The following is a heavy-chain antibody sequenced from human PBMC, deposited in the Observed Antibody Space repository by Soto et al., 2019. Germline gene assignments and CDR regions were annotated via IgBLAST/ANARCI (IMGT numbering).Heavy chain of an antibody. CDR1: GFSLSTPGVG. CDR2: IYWDDDK. CDR3: AHRSTIAARKMAVWFDP. J-gene: IGHJ5*02. D-gene: IGHD6-6*01. Sequence: QITLKESGPTLVKPTQTLTLTCTFSGFSLSTPGVGVGWIRQPPGKALEWLALIYWDDDKRYSPSLKSRLTITKDTSKNQVVLTMTNMDPVDTATYYCAHRSTIAARKMAVWFDPWGQGTLVTVSS. V-gene: IGHV2-5*02.